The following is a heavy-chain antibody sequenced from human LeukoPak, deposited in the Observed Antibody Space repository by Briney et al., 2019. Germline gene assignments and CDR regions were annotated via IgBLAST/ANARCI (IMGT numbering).Heavy chain of an antibody. CDR3: ARDKLVSSGWYCNY. V-gene: IGHV1-18*01. D-gene: IGHD6-19*01. CDR1: SYTFTSSG. J-gene: IGHJ4*02. Sequence: ASVKVSCKASSYTFTSSGISWVRQAPGQGLEWMGWISTYTGYSKYAQNLQGRVTMTADTSTSTASMELSSLRSDDTAVYYCARDKLVSSGWYCNYWGQGTLVTVSS. CDR2: ISTYTGYS.